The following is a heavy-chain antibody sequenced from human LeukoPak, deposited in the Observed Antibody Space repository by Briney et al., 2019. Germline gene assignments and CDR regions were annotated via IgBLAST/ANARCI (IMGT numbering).Heavy chain of an antibody. CDR3: TREVEGYSYASGRFLHFDP. CDR1: GGSISSSSYY. D-gene: IGHD3-10*01. CDR2: IYYSGST. J-gene: IGHJ5*02. Sequence: SETLSLTCTVSGGSISSSSYYWGWIRQPPEKGLEWIGSIYYSGSTYYNPSLKSRVTISVDTSKNQFSLKLSSVTAADTAVYYCTREVEGYSYASGRFLHFDPWGQGTLVTVSS. V-gene: IGHV4-39*02.